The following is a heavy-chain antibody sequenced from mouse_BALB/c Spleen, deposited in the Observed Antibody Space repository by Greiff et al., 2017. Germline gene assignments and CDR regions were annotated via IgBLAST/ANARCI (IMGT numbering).Heavy chain of an antibody. CDR3: ARVRDYDLYYFDY. Sequence: EVKLQESGPGLVKPSQSLSLTCSVTGYSITSGYSWNWIRQFPGNKLEWMGYISYDGSNNYNPSLKNRISITRDTSKNQFFLKLNSVTTEDTATYYCARVRDYDLYYFDYWGQGTTLTVSS. D-gene: IGHD2-4*01. J-gene: IGHJ2*01. CDR2: ISYDGSN. CDR1: GYSITSGYS. V-gene: IGHV3-6*02.